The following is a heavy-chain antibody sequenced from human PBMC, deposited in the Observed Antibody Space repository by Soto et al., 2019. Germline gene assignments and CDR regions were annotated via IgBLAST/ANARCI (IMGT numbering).Heavy chain of an antibody. CDR1: GFTFSSYS. CDR3: ARLDSYGTPGMYYYYGMDV. J-gene: IGHJ6*02. D-gene: IGHD5-18*01. Sequence: EVQLVESGGGLVKPGGSLRLSCAASGFTFSSYSMNWVRQAPGKGLEWVSSISSSSSYIYYADSVKGRFTISRDNAKNSLYLQMNSLRAEDTAVYYCARLDSYGTPGMYYYYGMDVWGQGTTVTVSS. CDR2: ISSSSSYI. V-gene: IGHV3-21*01.